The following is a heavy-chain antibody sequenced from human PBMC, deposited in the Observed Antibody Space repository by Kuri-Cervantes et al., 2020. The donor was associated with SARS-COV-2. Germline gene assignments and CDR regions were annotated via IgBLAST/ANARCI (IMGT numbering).Heavy chain of an antibody. Sequence: GGSLRLSCAASGFTFSSYAMHWVRQAPGKGLEWVAVISYDGSNKYYADSVKGRFTIPRDNSKNTLYLQMNSLRAEDTAVYYCARDLNRYSSSWGAFDIWGQGTMVTVSS. J-gene: IGHJ3*02. CDR3: ARDLNRYSSSWGAFDI. CDR2: ISYDGSNK. CDR1: GFTFSSYA. V-gene: IGHV3-30*04. D-gene: IGHD6-13*01.